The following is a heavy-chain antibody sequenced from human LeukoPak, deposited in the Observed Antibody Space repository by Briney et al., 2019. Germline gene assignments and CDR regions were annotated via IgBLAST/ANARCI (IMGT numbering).Heavy chain of an antibody. J-gene: IGHJ4*02. CDR1: GGSISSSSDY. V-gene: IGHV4-39*01. CDR2: VYYGGTT. CDR3: AKYRFGTMLDY. D-gene: IGHD3-10*01. Sequence: SETLSLTCTVSGGSISSSSDYWGWVRQPPGKGLEWIGSVYYGGTTSYNPSLKSRVTISVDTSKDQFSLELSSVTAADTAVHYCAKYRFGTMLDYWGQGTLVTVSS.